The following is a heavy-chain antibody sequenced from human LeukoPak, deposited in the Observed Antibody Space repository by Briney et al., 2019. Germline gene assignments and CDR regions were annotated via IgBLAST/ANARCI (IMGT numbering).Heavy chain of an antibody. CDR2: ISYSGSA. CDR1: GGSISSSRDF. Sequence: PSETLSFTCTVSGGSISSSRDFWGWIRQPPGRGLEWIGTISYSGSAYYNPSLKSRVTISLDTFKNQFSLKLSSVTAADTAVYYCARDSTSMYYFDFWGQGSLVTVSS. D-gene: IGHD6-13*01. J-gene: IGHJ4*02. V-gene: IGHV4-39*07. CDR3: ARDSTSMYYFDF.